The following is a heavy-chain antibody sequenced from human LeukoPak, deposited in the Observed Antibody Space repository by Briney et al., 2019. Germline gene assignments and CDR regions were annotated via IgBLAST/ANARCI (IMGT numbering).Heavy chain of an antibody. CDR2: ISYDGSNK. V-gene: IGHV3-30*04. CDR3: ARGNYGSGSYYQALDY. Sequence: GGSLRLSCAASGFTFSSYAMHWVRQAPGKGLEGVAVISYDGSNKYYADSVKGRFTISRDNSKNTLYLQMNSLRAADTAVYYCARGNYGSGSYYQALDYWGQGTLVTVSS. D-gene: IGHD3-10*01. J-gene: IGHJ4*02. CDR1: GFTFSSYA.